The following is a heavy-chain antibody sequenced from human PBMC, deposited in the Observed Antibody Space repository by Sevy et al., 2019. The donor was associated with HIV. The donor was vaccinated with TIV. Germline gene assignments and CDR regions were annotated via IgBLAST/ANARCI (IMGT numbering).Heavy chain of an antibody. J-gene: IGHJ4*02. CDR2: IRYDGSNK. CDR1: GFTFSSYG. D-gene: IGHD3-3*01. Sequence: GGSLRLSCAASGFTFSSYGMHWVRQAPGKGLEWVAFIRYDGSNKYYADSVKGRFTISRDNSKNTLYLQMNSLRAEDTAVYYCAKDFQVFWSGYYFDYWGQGTLVTVSS. V-gene: IGHV3-30*02. CDR3: AKDFQVFWSGYYFDY.